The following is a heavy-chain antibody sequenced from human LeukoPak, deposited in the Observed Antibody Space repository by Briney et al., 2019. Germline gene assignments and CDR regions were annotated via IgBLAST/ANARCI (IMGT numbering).Heavy chain of an antibody. J-gene: IGHJ4*02. V-gene: IGHV3-49*03. CDR1: GVTFGDYA. D-gene: IGHD6-19*01. CDR2: IRSKAYGGTT. Sequence: SGGSLRLSCTASGVTFGDYAMSWFRQAPGKGLECVGFIRSKAYGGTTEYAASVKGRFTISRDDSKSIVYLQMNGLKTDDTAVYYCTGLKGTGWPIDYWGQGTLVTVSS. CDR3: TGLKGTGWPIDY.